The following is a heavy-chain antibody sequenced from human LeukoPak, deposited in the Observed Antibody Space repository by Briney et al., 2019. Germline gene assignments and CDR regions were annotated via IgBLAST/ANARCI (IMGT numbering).Heavy chain of an antibody. Sequence: KPSETLSLTCTVSGGSISSYYWSWIRQPPGKGLEWIGYIYYSGSTNYNPSLKSRVTISVDTSKNQFSLKLSSVTAADTAVYYCARGYAAMVTYYYYMDVWGKGTTVTVSS. D-gene: IGHD5-18*01. V-gene: IGHV4-59*01. CDR2: IYYSGST. CDR3: ARGYAAMVTYYYYMDV. J-gene: IGHJ6*03. CDR1: GGSISSYY.